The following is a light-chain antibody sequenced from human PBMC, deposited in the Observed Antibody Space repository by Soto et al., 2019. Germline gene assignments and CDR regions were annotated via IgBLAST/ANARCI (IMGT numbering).Light chain of an antibody. CDR3: QQYDSSLLT. J-gene: IGKJ3*01. CDR1: QSISSTS. CDR2: SAS. V-gene: IGKV3-20*01. Sequence: EIVLTQSPGTLSLSPGERATLSCRASQSISSTSLAWYQQKPGQAPRLLIHSASSRASGIPARFSGSGSGTDFSLTISRLEPEDFAVYYCQQYDSSLLTFGPGTKVDIK.